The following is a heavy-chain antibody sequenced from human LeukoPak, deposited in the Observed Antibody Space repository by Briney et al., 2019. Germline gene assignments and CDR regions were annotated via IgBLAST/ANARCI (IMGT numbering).Heavy chain of an antibody. Sequence: SETLSLTCTVSGGSISSYYWSWIRQPPGKGLEWIGYIYYSGSTNYNPSLNSRVTISVDTSKNQFSLKLSSVTAADTAVYYCARHQNYYGSGSYPDYWGQGTLVTVSS. V-gene: IGHV4-59*08. CDR1: GGSISSYY. J-gene: IGHJ4*02. D-gene: IGHD3-10*01. CDR2: IYYSGST. CDR3: ARHQNYYGSGSYPDY.